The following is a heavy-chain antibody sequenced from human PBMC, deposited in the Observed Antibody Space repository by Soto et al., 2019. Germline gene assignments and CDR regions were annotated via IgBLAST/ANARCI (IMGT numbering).Heavy chain of an antibody. V-gene: IGHV4-30-4*01. J-gene: IGHJ4*02. CDR2: IYYSGST. CDR1: GGSTSSVDYY. Sequence: PSETLSLTCTVSGGSTSSVDYYWSWIRQPPGKGLEWIGYIYYSGSTYYNPSLKSRLTISVDTSKNQFSLRLSSVTAAGTAVYYCVRTQTSVTTYYFDYWGQGTLVTVSS. D-gene: IGHD4-17*01. CDR3: VRTQTSVTTYYFDY.